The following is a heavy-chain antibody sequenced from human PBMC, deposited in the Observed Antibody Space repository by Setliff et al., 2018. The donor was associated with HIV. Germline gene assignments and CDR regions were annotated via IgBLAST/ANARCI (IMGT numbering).Heavy chain of an antibody. CDR3: ARDRQAAASGWFDP. CDR1: GGSISSFF. CDR2: IYYSGNT. Sequence: SETLSLTSTVSGGSISSFFWGWIRQPPGKGLEWIGSIYYSGNTYYTPSLKSRVTISTDTSRNQFSLKLSSVTAADTAVYYCARDRQAAASGWFDPWGQGTLVTVSS. D-gene: IGHD6-13*01. V-gene: IGHV4-39*07. J-gene: IGHJ5*02.